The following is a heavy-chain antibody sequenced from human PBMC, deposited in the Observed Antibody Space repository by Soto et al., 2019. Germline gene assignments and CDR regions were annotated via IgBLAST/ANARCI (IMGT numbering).Heavy chain of an antibody. D-gene: IGHD3-22*01. Sequence: ASVKVSCKASGYTFTSYGISWVRQAPGQGLEWMGWISAYNGNTNYAQKLQGRVTMTTDTSTSTAYMELRSLRSDDTAVYYCARASDYYDSSGFPDYWGQGTLVTVSS. CDR2: ISAYNGNT. CDR1: GYTFTSYG. V-gene: IGHV1-18*01. CDR3: ARASDYYDSSGFPDY. J-gene: IGHJ4*02.